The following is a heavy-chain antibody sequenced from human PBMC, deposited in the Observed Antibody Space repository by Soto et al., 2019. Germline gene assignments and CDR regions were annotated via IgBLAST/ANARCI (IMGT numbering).Heavy chain of an antibody. V-gene: IGHV1-2*04. CDR1: GYTLTGYY. CDR3: ARVRYYGMDV. J-gene: IGHJ6*02. Sequence: GASVKVSCKASGYTLTGYYIHWVRQAPGQGLEWMGWVNPNSGDTHYAQKFQGWVTMTTDTSISTAYMELNRLRSDDTAVYYCARVRYYGMDVWGQGTTVTGSS. CDR2: VNPNSGDT.